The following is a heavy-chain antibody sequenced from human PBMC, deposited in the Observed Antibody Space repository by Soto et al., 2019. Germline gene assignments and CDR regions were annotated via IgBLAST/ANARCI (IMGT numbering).Heavy chain of an antibody. CDR2: IDWDDDK. Sequence: TLSLTCTVSGDSISSYYWSWIRQPPGKALEWLARIDWDDDKYYSTSLKTRLTISKDTSKNQLVLTMTNMDPVDTATYYCARIAVDTAMDYYGMDVWGQGTTVTVSS. CDR1: GDSISSYYW. CDR3: ARIAVDTAMDYYGMDV. D-gene: IGHD5-18*01. V-gene: IGHV2-70*11. J-gene: IGHJ6*02.